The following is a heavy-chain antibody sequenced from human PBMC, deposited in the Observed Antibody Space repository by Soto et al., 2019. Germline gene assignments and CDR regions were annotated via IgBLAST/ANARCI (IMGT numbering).Heavy chain of an antibody. CDR2: IWYDGSNE. Sequence: QVQVVESGGGVVQPGKSLRLSCAASGFTFSDHGRHWVRQAPGKGLEWVAVIWYDGSNEYYADSVKGRFTISRDNSKNTLYLQMDSLRAEDTALYYCARGLAHCSGGSCYMDYWGQGTQVTVSS. J-gene: IGHJ4*02. CDR3: ARGLAHCSGGSCYMDY. CDR1: GFTFSDHG. V-gene: IGHV3-33*01. D-gene: IGHD2-15*01.